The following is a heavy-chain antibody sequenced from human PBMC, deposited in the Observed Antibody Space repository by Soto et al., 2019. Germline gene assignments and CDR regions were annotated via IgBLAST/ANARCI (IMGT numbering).Heavy chain of an antibody. J-gene: IGHJ4*02. CDR1: GFTFSSYA. D-gene: IGHD2-15*01. Sequence: DVQLLVSGGGLVQPAGSLRISCAASGFTFSSYAMGWVRQGPGKGLEWVAVVSIGGSTHYADSVRGRFTTSRDNSKNTLSLQMNSLTAEDTAVYFCAKRRGAGGHFDYWGQGALVTVSS. CDR2: VSIGGST. V-gene: IGHV3-23*01. CDR3: AKRRGAGGHFDY.